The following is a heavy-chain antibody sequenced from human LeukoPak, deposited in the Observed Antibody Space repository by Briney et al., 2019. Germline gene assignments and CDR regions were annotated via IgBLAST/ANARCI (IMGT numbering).Heavy chain of an antibody. CDR2: IIPILGIA. J-gene: IGHJ4*02. D-gene: IGHD5-12*01. V-gene: IGHV1-69*04. Sequence: EASGKGSLRASGGTFSSYAISWVRQAPGQGLEWMGRIIPILGIANYAQKFQGRVTITADKSTSTAYMELSSLRTEDTAVYYCSRGRHSGYDFDYWGQGTLVTVSS. CDR3: SRGRHSGYDFDY. CDR1: GGTFSSYA.